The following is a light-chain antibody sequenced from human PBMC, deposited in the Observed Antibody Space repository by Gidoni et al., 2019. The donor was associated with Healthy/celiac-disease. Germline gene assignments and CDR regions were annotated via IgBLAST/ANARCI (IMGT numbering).Light chain of an antibody. CDR3: QQRSSWPLT. V-gene: IGKV3-11*01. J-gene: IGKJ4*01. Sequence: EIVLTQSPATLSLSPGERATLSCRASQSLGSFLVWYQHKPGQAPRLLIYGASTRSTGVPARFSGAGSRKDFTLTITSLEHEDFAIYYCQQRSSWPLTFGGGTRVEI. CDR2: GAS. CDR1: QSLGSF.